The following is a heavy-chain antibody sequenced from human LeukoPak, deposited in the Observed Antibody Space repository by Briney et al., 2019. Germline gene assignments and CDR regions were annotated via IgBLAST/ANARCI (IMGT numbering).Heavy chain of an antibody. Sequence: GGSLRLSCAASGFTFSAYDMQWVRQAPGKGPEWVSGISRSGSTYYRDSVKGRFTISRDNSKDTLYLQMNSLRAEDTAVYYCAKDRVRTGYSSSWLLDFDYWGQGTLVTVSS. CDR2: ISRSGST. D-gene: IGHD6-13*01. CDR3: AKDRVRTGYSSSWLLDFDY. V-gene: IGHV3-23*01. J-gene: IGHJ4*02. CDR1: GFTFSAYD.